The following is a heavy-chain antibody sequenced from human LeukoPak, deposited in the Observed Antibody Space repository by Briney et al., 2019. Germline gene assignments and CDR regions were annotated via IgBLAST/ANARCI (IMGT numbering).Heavy chain of an antibody. J-gene: IGHJ4*02. Sequence: PSETLSLTCTVSGGSISSSGYYWDWIRQPPGKGLEWIGTIYYAGSTYYNPPLESRVTLSVDTSKNQFSLKLKSVTAADTAIYYCASYLYYYDYTSYYLDFWGQGTLVTVSS. D-gene: IGHD3-22*01. CDR2: IYYAGST. V-gene: IGHV4-39*07. CDR1: GGSISSSGYY. CDR3: ASYLYYYDYTSYYLDF.